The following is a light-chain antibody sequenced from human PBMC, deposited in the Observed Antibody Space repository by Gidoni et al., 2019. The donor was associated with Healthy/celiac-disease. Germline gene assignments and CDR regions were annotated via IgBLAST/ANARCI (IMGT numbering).Light chain of an antibody. J-gene: IGKJ2*01. V-gene: IGKV3-20*01. CDR1: QRVSSSY. CDR3: QQYGSSPPYT. CDR2: GAS. Sequence: EIVLTQSPGTLSLSPGERATLTCRASQRVSSSYLAWYQQKPGQAPRLLIYGASSRATGIPARFSGSESCTDFTLTISGLGPEDFAVYYCQQYGSSPPYTFGQGTKLEIK.